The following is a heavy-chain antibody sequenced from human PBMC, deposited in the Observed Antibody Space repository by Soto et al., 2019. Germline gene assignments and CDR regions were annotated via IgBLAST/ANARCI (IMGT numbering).Heavy chain of an antibody. D-gene: IGHD5-18*01. V-gene: IGHV1-46*03. CDR3: ARVKTIVDTAMDTDY. CDR1: GYTFTNYY. Sequence: ASVKVSCKASGYTFTNYYMHWVRQAPGQGLEWMGIINPSGGSTSYAQKFQGRVTMTRDTSTSTVYMELSSLRSEDTAVYYCARVKTIVDTAMDTDYWGQGTLVTVSS. CDR2: INPSGGST. J-gene: IGHJ4*02.